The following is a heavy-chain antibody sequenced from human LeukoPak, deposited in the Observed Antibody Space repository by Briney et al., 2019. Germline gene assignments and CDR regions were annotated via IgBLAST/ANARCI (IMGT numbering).Heavy chain of an antibody. D-gene: IGHD3-22*01. J-gene: IGHJ4*02. Sequence: PGGPLRLSCVASGFTFSNVWLSWGRQASGKGRGGGGCVMRKSGGGTTDCGAPLKDRFTLSREDSKNTLYLQMNSLKTEDTAVYYCTAFGPDNYDFPHWGQGTLVTVSS. CDR2: VMRKSGGGTT. CDR1: GFTFSNVW. CDR3: TAFGPDNYDFPH. V-gene: IGHV3-15*01.